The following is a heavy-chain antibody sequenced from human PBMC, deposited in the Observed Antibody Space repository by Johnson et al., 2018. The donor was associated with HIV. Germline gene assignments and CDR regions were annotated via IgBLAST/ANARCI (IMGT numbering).Heavy chain of an antibody. V-gene: IGHV3-30-3*01. CDR3: ASPPAYCGGDVCYAFDI. J-gene: IGHJ3*02. CDR2: ISYDGSNK. D-gene: IGHD2-21*02. CDR1: GFTFSSYA. Sequence: QVQLVESGGGVVQPGRSLRLSCAASGFTFSSYALHWVRQAPGKGLDWVAIISYDGSNKYYADSVKGRFTISRDNSKNTLYLQMNSLRAEDTAVYYCASPPAYCGGDVCYAFDIWGQGTMVTVSS.